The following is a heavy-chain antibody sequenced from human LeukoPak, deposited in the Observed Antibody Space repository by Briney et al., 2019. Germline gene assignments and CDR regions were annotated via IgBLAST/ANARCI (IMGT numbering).Heavy chain of an antibody. V-gene: IGHV3-48*01. CDR3: ARDPGSASATAAGALMYFDY. D-gene: IGHD6-13*01. J-gene: IGHJ4*02. CDR2: ISGSSSTI. CDR1: GFTFSSYS. Sequence: GGSLRLSCVGSGFTFSSYSMNWVRQAPGKGLEWISFISGSSSTIHYADSVKGRFTISRDNAKNSLYLQMNSLRAEDTAVYYCARDPGSASATAAGALMYFDYWGQGTLVTVSS.